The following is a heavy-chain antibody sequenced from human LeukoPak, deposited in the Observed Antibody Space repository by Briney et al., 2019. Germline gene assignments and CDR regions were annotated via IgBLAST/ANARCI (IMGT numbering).Heavy chain of an antibody. J-gene: IGHJ2*01. CDR1: GGSVSSGSYY. Sequence: KTSETLSLTCTVSGGSVSSGSYYWSWIRQPPGKGLEWIGYIYYSGSTNYNPSLKSRVTISVDTSKNQFSLKLSSVTAADTAVYYCARRTYFDLWGRGTLVTVSS. CDR3: ARRTYFDL. V-gene: IGHV4-61*01. CDR2: IYYSGST.